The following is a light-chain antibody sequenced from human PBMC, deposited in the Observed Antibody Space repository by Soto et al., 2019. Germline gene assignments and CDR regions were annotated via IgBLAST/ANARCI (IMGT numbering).Light chain of an antibody. Sequence: QSVLTQPPSASGSPGQSVAISCPGTSSDVGGYNYVSWYQQHPGKAPKLMIYEVNKRPSGVPDRFSGSKSGNTASLTVSGLQAEDEADYYCSSYAGNSNVFGTGNKVTVL. J-gene: IGLJ1*01. CDR2: EVN. CDR3: SSYAGNSNV. V-gene: IGLV2-8*01. CDR1: SSDVGGYNY.